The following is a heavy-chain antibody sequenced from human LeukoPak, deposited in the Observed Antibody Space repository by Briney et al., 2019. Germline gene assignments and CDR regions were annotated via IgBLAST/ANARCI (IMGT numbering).Heavy chain of an antibody. Sequence: PSETLSLTCAVYGESFSGYYWSWIRQPPGKGLEWIGYIYYSGSTNYNPSLKSRVTISVDTSKSQFSLKLSSVTATDTAVYYCAGGSANYYYGMDVWGQGTTVTVSS. CDR1: GESFSGYY. V-gene: IGHV4-59*01. CDR2: IYYSGST. CDR3: AGGSANYYYGMDV. D-gene: IGHD3-16*01. J-gene: IGHJ6*02.